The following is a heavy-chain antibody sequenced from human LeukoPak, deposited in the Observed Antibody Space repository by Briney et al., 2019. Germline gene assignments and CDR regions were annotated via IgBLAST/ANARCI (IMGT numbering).Heavy chain of an antibody. D-gene: IGHD2-21*02. CDR3: ARGESVVTRAFDY. CDR1: GFTFSNYN. V-gene: IGHV3-21*01. Sequence: GGSLRLSCAASGFTFSNYNMNWVRQTPGKGLEWVSSITRDSIYTFYADSVKGRFTISRDNSKNTLYLQMNSLRAEDTAVYYCARGESVVTRAFDYWGRGTLVTVSS. J-gene: IGHJ4*02. CDR2: ITRDSIYT.